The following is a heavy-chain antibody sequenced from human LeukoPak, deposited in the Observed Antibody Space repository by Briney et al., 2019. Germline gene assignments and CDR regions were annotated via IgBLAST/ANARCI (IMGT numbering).Heavy chain of an antibody. CDR1: GFTFTSYG. Sequence: GGSLGLSCAASGFTFTSYGMHWVRQAPGKGLEWVAFIRYDGSNKYYADSVKGRFTISRDNSKNTLYLQMNSLRAEDTAVYYCAKDPVYSRGSMYYYGSGSYYNRKKNYYYGMDVWGQGTTVTVSS. CDR3: AKDPVYSRGSMYYYGSGSYYNRKKNYYYGMDV. J-gene: IGHJ6*02. CDR2: IRYDGSNK. V-gene: IGHV3-30*02. D-gene: IGHD3-10*01.